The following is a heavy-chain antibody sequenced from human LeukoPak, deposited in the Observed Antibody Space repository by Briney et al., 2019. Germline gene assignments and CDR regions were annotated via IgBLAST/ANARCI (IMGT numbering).Heavy chain of an antibody. CDR3: AKDSAAADYYFDY. Sequence: GGSLRLSCAASGFTFDDYAMHWVRQAPGKGLEWDSLISWDGGSTYYADSVKGRFTISRDNSKNSLYLQMNSLRAEDTALYYCAKDSAAADYYFDYWGQGTLVTVSS. CDR1: GFTFDDYA. D-gene: IGHD6-13*01. V-gene: IGHV3-43D*03. J-gene: IGHJ4*02. CDR2: ISWDGGST.